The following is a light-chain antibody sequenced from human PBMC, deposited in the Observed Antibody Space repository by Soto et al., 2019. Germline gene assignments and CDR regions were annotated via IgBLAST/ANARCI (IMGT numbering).Light chain of an antibody. V-gene: IGLV2-14*01. CDR3: SSYTNTSTLVG. CDR2: EVT. Sequence: SALTQPASVSGSPGQSITISCTGTSSDVGGYNFVSWYQHHPGKAPKLIIYEVTTRPSGVSNRFSASKSGNTASLTISGLQAEDEADYYCSSYTNTSTLVGFGGGTQLTVL. J-gene: IGLJ2*01. CDR1: SSDVGGYNF.